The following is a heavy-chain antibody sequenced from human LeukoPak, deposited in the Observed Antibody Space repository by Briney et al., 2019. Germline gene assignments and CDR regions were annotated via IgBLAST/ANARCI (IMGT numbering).Heavy chain of an antibody. D-gene: IGHD3-22*01. J-gene: IGHJ5*02. CDR1: GYSFTNYW. V-gene: IGHV5-51*01. CDR2: IYPGDSDT. Sequence: GESLKISCKGSGYSFTNYWIGWARQMPGKGLEGMGIIYPGDSDTRYSPSFQGQVTISADKSISTAYLQWSSLKASDTAMYNCARHRHYYDSSGYYWFDPWGQGTLVTVSS. CDR3: ARHRHYYDSSGYYWFDP.